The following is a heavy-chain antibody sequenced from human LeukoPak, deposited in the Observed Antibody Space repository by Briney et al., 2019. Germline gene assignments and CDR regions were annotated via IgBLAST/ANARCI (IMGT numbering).Heavy chain of an antibody. CDR3: AKGDMIVVVPTDY. CDR2: ISGSGGST. J-gene: IGHJ4*02. D-gene: IGHD3-22*01. V-gene: IGHV3-23*01. Sequence: GGSLRLSCAASGFTFSSYAMSWVRQAPGKGLGWVSAISGSGGSTYYADSVKGRFTISRDNSKKTLYLQMNSLRAEDAAVYYFAKGDMIVVVPTDYWGQGTLVTVSS. CDR1: GFTFSSYA.